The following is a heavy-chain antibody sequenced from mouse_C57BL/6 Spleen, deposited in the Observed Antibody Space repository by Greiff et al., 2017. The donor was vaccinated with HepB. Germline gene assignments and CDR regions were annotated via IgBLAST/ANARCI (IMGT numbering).Heavy chain of an antibody. Sequence: EVQRVESGGGLVKPGGSLKLSCAASGFTFSDYGMHWVRQAPEKGLEWVAYISSGSSTIYYADKVKGRCTISRDNAKNTLFLQMTSLRSEDTAMYYCARGDYGCDGPAWFAYWGQGTLVTVSA. D-gene: IGHD2-2*01. CDR1: GFTFSDYG. J-gene: IGHJ3*01. CDR2: ISSGSSTI. V-gene: IGHV5-17*01. CDR3: ARGDYGCDGPAWFAY.